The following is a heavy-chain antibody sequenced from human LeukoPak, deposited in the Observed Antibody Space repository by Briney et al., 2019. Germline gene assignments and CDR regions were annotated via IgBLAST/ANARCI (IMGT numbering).Heavy chain of an antibody. CDR3: VRQIAVSGTGVGWFDP. Sequence: PSETLSLTCTVSGGSISSDYWSWIRQPPGKGLEWIAYIFYSGNTYYNPSLKSRVTISVDTSKTQFSQKLSSVTAADTAVYYCVRQIAVSGTGVGWFDPWGQGTQVTVSS. CDR1: GGSISSDY. CDR2: IFYSGNT. V-gene: IGHV4-59*08. J-gene: IGHJ5*02. D-gene: IGHD6-19*01.